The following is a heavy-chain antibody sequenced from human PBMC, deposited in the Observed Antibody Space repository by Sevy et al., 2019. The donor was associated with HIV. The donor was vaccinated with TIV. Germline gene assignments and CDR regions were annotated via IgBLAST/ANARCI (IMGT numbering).Heavy chain of an antibody. Sequence: SETLSLTCTVSGGSISSYYWSWIRQPAGKGLEWIGRIYTSGSTNYNPSLKSRVTMSVDTSKNQFSLKLSSVTAADTAVYYCAGDYDFWSGYYAGGYYYYGMDVWGQGTTVTVSS. J-gene: IGHJ6*02. CDR3: AGDYDFWSGYYAGGYYYYGMDV. D-gene: IGHD3-3*01. V-gene: IGHV4-4*07. CDR1: GGSISSYY. CDR2: IYTSGST.